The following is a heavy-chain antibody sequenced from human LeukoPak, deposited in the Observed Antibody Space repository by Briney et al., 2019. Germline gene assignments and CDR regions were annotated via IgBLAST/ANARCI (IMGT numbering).Heavy chain of an antibody. V-gene: IGHV1-69*13. J-gene: IGHJ4*02. CDR2: VIPIFGTP. CDR3: ASSAPGYSSGWYTAPTFDY. CDR1: GGTFSSHA. Sequence: SVKVSCKASGGTFSSHAISWVRQAPGQGLEWMGGVIPIFGTPKYAQKFQGRLTITADESTSTAYMELSSLRSEDTAVYYCASSAPGYSSGWYTAPTFDYWGQGTLVTVSS. D-gene: IGHD6-19*01.